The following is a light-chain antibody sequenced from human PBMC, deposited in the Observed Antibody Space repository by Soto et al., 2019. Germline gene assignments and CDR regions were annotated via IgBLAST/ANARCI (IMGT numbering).Light chain of an antibody. CDR1: QRVGNF. J-gene: IGKJ4*01. CDR3: QQRRNGHLT. Sequence: EIVLAQSPATLSLSPGERATLSCRASQRVGNFLAWYQHRPGQAHRLLILNASTRATGIPPRFSGSGSGTDLTLTISRLEPEDCAVDYCQQRRNGHLTFGGGTPVQIK. CDR2: NAS. V-gene: IGKV3-11*01.